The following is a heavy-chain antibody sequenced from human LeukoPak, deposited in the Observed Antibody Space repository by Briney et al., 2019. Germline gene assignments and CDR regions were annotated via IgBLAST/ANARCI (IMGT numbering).Heavy chain of an antibody. CDR1: GGTFSSYA. V-gene: IGHV1-69*04. CDR2: IIPILGIA. J-gene: IGHJ4*02. D-gene: IGHD3-22*01. Sequence: WASVKVSCEASGGTFSSYAISWVRQAPGQGLEWMGRIIPILGIANYAQKFQGRVTITADKSTSTAYMELSSLRSEDTAVYYCARGPDDSSGYYLNYWGQGTLVTVSS. CDR3: ARGPDDSSGYYLNY.